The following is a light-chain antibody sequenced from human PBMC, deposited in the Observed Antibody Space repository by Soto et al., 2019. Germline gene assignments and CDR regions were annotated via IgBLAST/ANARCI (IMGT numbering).Light chain of an antibody. CDR1: QKIHNF. J-gene: IGKJ4*01. Sequence: DIQMTQSTSSLSASLGDRVTVTCRASQKIHNFVSWYQQKPGQAPKLLIFLASTLENGVPSRFGGSGSGKDFTLTISSLQPEDFSTYYCQQSFGNPRTVAGGTKVDIK. V-gene: IGKV1-39*01. CDR2: LAS. CDR3: QQSFGNPRT.